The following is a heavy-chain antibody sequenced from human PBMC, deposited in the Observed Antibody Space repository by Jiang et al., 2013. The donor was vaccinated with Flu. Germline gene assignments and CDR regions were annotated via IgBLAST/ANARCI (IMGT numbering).Heavy chain of an antibody. CDR2: IFYSGTT. D-gene: IGHD6-13*01. CDR3: ARGYSSSWYYFDY. CDR1: DGSFNSNSYY. Sequence: SLTCTVSDGSFNSNSYYWGWIRQPPGKGLEWIGNIFYSGTTYYNPSLKSRVTMSIDTSKNQFSLKLSSVSAADTAVYFCARGYSSSWYYFDYWGQGTLVTVSS. V-gene: IGHV4-39*07. J-gene: IGHJ4*02.